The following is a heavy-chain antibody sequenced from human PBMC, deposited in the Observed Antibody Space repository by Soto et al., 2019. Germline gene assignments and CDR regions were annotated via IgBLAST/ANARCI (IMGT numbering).Heavy chain of an antibody. Sequence: QVQLVESGGGVVQPGRSLRLSCAASGFTFSRNGMHWVRQAPGKGLEWVGVISYDGSNKYHADSVKGRFTISRDNSKNTLYLQMNSLSPEDTAVYYCAKDRVESGLGEVDYWGQGTLVTVSS. CDR2: ISYDGSNK. V-gene: IGHV3-30*18. CDR3: AKDRVESGLGEVDY. CDR1: GFTFSRNG. J-gene: IGHJ4*02. D-gene: IGHD3-16*01.